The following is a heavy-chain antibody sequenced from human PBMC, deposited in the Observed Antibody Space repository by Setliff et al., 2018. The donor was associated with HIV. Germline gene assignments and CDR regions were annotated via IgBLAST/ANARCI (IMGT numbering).Heavy chain of an antibody. CDR1: GFTFSSYA. J-gene: IGHJ4*02. CDR2: ISYDGSYE. D-gene: IGHD3-3*01. Sequence: GGSLRLSCAASGFTFSSYAMSWVRQAPGKGLEWVAFISYDGSYEYYADSVKGRFTIPRDNSKNTLYLQMNSLRAEDTAVYYCARDPFHAQGFWSGYYSDYWGQGTLVTVSS. V-gene: IGHV3-30*04. CDR3: ARDPFHAQGFWSGYYSDY.